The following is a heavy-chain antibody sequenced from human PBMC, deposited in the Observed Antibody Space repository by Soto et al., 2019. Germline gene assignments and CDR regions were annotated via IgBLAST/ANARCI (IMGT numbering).Heavy chain of an antibody. J-gene: IGHJ5*02. V-gene: IGHV4-38-2*01. D-gene: IGHD3-22*01. CDR3: ARQVRDSSGCYWLDP. Sequence: LSLTCAVSGYSISSGYYWGWIRQPPGKGLEWIGSIYHSGSTYYNPSLKSRVTISVDTSKNQFSLKLSSVTAADTAVYYCARQVRDSSGCYWLDPWGQGTLVTVSS. CDR1: GYSISSGYY. CDR2: IYHSGST.